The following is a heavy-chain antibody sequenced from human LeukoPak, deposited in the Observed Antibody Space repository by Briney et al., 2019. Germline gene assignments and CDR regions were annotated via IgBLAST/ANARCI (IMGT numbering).Heavy chain of an antibody. J-gene: IGHJ4*02. CDR2: ISTGGSTI. CDR1: GFTFSDYY. CDR3: ATGYSYGCPDY. Sequence: PGGSLRLSCAASGFTFSDYYMSWIRQAPGKGLEWVSYISTGGSTISYADSAKGRFTISRDNAKNPLYLQMNSLRAEDTAVYYCATGYSYGCPDYWGQGTLVTVSS. D-gene: IGHD5-18*01. V-gene: IGHV3-11*01.